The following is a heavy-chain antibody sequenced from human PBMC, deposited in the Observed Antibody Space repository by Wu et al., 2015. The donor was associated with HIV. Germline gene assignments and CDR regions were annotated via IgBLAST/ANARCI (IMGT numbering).Heavy chain of an antibody. Sequence: QVQLVQSGAEVTKPGASVKVSCKASGGTFSSYAISWVRQAPGQGLEWMGWINPQSDGTNYAQKVQGRITMTTDTSTTTAYMDLRSLRFDDTAVYYCARDLRRGSSYSYYYMDVWGKGTTVTVSS. CDR1: GGTFSSYA. CDR2: INPQSDGT. CDR3: ARDLRRGSSYSYYYMDV. V-gene: IGHV1-18*01. J-gene: IGHJ6*03.